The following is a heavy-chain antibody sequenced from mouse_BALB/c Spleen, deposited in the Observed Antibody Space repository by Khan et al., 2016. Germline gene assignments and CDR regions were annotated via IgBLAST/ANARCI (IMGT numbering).Heavy chain of an antibody. Sequence: QVQLQQSGPELVRPGVSVKISCKGSGYTFTDYAMHWVKQSHAKSLEWIGVISTYYGNTNYNQKFKGKATMTVDKSSSTAYMELARLTSEDSAIYYCATGDLPFNWEGYAMDYWGQGTSVTVSS. CDR1: GYTFTDYA. J-gene: IGHJ4*01. CDR3: ATGDLPFNWEGYAMDY. V-gene: IGHV1S137*01. CDR2: ISTYYGNT. D-gene: IGHD4-1*01.